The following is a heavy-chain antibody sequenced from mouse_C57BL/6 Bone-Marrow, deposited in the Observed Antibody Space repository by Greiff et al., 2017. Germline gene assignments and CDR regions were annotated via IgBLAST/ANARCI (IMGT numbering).Heavy chain of an antibody. CDR1: GFTFSDYY. Sequence: EVKLQESEGGLVQPGSSMKLSCTASGFTFSDYYMAWVRQVPEKGLEWVANINYDGSSTYYLDSLKSRFIISRDNAKNILYLQMSSLKSEDTATYYCARDPDYGSSKVYWYFDVWGTGTTVTVSS. CDR2: INYDGSST. J-gene: IGHJ1*03. V-gene: IGHV5-16*01. D-gene: IGHD1-1*01. CDR3: ARDPDYGSSKVYWYFDV.